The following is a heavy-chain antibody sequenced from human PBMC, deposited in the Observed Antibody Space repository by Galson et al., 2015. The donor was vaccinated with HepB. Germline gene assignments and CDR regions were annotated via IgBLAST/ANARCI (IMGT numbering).Heavy chain of an antibody. Sequence: SLRLSCAASGFTFSTYNMNWVRQAPGRGLEWVSYISGSSDTIYYADSVKGRFTISRGNAKNSLYLQMNSLRDEDTAVYYCARPHYVSSRPGTQPDYWGQGTLVTVSS. CDR1: GFTFSTYN. CDR2: ISGSSDTI. J-gene: IGHJ4*02. V-gene: IGHV3-48*02. CDR3: ARPHYVSSRPGTQPDY. D-gene: IGHD1-14*01.